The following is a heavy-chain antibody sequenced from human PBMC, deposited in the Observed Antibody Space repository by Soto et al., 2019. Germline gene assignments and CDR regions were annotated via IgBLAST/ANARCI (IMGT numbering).Heavy chain of an antibody. CDR3: ARGSRHFDY. V-gene: IGHV4-34*01. CDR2: INHSGST. Sequence: SETLSLTCAVYGGSFSGYYWSWIRQPPGKGLEWIGEINHSGSTNYNPSLKSRVTISVDTSKNQFSLKLSSVTAADTAVYYCARGSRHFDYWGQGTLVTVSS. J-gene: IGHJ4*02. CDR1: GGSFSGYY. D-gene: IGHD6-13*01.